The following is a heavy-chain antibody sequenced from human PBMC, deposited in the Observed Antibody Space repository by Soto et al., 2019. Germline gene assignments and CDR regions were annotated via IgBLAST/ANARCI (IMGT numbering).Heavy chain of an antibody. V-gene: IGHV4-59*01. Sequence: SETLSLTCTVSDDSISNYYWSWIRQPPGKGLEWIGSIYYIGSTNYNPSLKSRVTISVDTSQNELSLKLTSVTAADTAVYYCARLGVMVRGSSNWFDPWGREPWSPSP. CDR3: ARLGVMVRGSSNWFDP. D-gene: IGHD3-10*01. J-gene: IGHJ5*02. CDR2: IYYIGST. CDR1: DDSISNYY.